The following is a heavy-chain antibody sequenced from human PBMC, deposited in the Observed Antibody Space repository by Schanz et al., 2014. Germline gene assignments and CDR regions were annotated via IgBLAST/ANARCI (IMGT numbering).Heavy chain of an antibody. V-gene: IGHV3-66*01. Sequence: EVQLVESGGGLVQPGGSLRLSCAASGFSVGNKYMNWVRQAPGKGLEWVSFIYIGGNTYYADSVKGRFTISRDNSKNTVYIQMNSLRAEDTAVYCCARGGPAYYIDDWGQGTLVTVSS. CDR2: IYIGGNT. CDR3: ARGGPAYYIDD. J-gene: IGHJ4*02. CDR1: GFSVGNKY.